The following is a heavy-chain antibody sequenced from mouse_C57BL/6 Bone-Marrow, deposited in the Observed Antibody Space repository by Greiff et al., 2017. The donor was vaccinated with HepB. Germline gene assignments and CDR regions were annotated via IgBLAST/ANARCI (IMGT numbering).Heavy chain of an antibody. Sequence: QVQLKESGAELVMPGASVKLSCKASGYTFTSYWMHWVKQRPGQGLEWIGEIDPSDSYTNYNQKFKGKSTLTVDKSSSTAYMQLSSLTSEDSAVYYCARRITTVGFDYWGQGTTLTVSS. V-gene: IGHV1-69*01. CDR1: GYTFTSYW. D-gene: IGHD1-1*01. CDR3: ARRITTVGFDY. CDR2: IDPSDSYT. J-gene: IGHJ2*01.